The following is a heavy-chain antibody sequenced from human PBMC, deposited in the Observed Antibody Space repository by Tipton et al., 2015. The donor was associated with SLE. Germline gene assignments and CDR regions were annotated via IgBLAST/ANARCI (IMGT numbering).Heavy chain of an antibody. CDR1: GFTFSGSA. CDR2: IRSKANNYAT. CDR3: TRPSNQGAYPFDI. D-gene: IGHD1-14*01. V-gene: IGHV3-73*01. Sequence: SLRLSCVASGFTFSGSAMHWVRQASGKGLAWVGRIRSKANNYATAYAASVKGRFTISRDDSKNTAYLQMNSLKTEDTAVYYCTRPSNQGAYPFDIWGQGTMVTVSS. J-gene: IGHJ3*02.